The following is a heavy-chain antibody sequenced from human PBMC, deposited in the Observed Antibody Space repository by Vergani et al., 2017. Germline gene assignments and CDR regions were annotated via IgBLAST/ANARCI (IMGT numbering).Heavy chain of an antibody. CDR2: ISGSGGST. V-gene: IGHV3-23*01. Sequence: EVQLLESGGDLVQPGGSLRLSCAASGFTFNHYAMNWVRQAPGKGLEWVSGISGSGGSTYYAGSVKGRFTISRDSSKNTLYLQMNSLSAGDTAVYYCAKEKHRNSGYDYLYYNHAMDVWGQGTTVTVSS. J-gene: IGHJ6*02. CDR1: GFTFNHYA. CDR3: AKEKHRNSGYDYLYYNHAMDV. D-gene: IGHD5-12*01.